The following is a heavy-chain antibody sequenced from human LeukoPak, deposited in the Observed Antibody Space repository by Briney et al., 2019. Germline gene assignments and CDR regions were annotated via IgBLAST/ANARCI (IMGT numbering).Heavy chain of an antibody. CDR1: GYTFNSYG. CDR3: ARDLGSYYKGPNDY. J-gene: IGHJ4*02. D-gene: IGHD3-10*01. CDR2: ISAYNGNT. V-gene: IGHV1-18*01. Sequence: ASVKVSCTASGYTFNSYGINWVRQASGQGLEWMGWISAYNGNTDYAQKLQDRVTMTTDTSTTTAYMELRSLKSDDTAVYYCARDLGSYYKGPNDYWGQGTLVTVSS.